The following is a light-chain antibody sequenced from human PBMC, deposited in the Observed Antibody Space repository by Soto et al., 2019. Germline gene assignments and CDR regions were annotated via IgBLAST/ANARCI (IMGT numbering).Light chain of an antibody. J-gene: IGLJ1*01. CDR2: SNN. Sequence: QSVLTQPPSTSGTPGQRVTISCSGSSSNIGSNSVNWYQQLPGTAPKLLIYSNNQRPSGVPDRFSGSKSGTSASLAISGLRSQVEADYYCAACDGGLNDYVFGPGTKVTVL. CDR1: SSNIGSNS. V-gene: IGLV1-44*01. CDR3: AACDGGLNDYV.